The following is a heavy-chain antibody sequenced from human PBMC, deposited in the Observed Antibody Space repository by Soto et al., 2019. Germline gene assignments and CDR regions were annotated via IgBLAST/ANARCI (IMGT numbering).Heavy chain of an antibody. CDR2: IYYSGST. J-gene: IGHJ2*01. D-gene: IGHD6-13*01. CDR1: GGSISSGGYY. Sequence: QVQLQESGPGLVKPSQNLSLTCTVSGGSISSGGYYWSWIRQHPGKGLEWIGYIYYSGSTYYNPSLKSRVTISVDTSKNQFSLKLSSVTAADTAVYYCARARGGIAAAGTGWYFDLWGRGTLVTVSS. V-gene: IGHV4-31*03. CDR3: ARARGGIAAAGTGWYFDL.